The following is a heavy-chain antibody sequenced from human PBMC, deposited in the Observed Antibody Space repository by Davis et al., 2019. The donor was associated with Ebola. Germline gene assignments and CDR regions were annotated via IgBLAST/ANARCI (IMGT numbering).Heavy chain of an antibody. CDR3: AKESMHYYDRSGYYNLNWFDP. CDR1: GFTFTSYA. CDR2: ISDSGGNT. D-gene: IGHD3-22*01. V-gene: IGHV3-23*01. Sequence: GGSLRLSCAASGFTFTSYAMNWVRQAPGKGLEWVSRISDSGGNTYYADSVRGRFTISRDNSKNTLYLQMNSLRAEDTAVYYCAKESMHYYDRSGYYNLNWFDPWGQGTLVTVSS. J-gene: IGHJ5*02.